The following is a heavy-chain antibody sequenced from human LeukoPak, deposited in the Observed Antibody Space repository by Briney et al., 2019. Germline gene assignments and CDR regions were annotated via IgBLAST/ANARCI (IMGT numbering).Heavy chain of an antibody. D-gene: IGHD6-19*01. V-gene: IGHV4-39*07. CDR2: ISNSGNT. Sequence: SETLSLTCTVSGGSISNGFYYWGWIRQPPGKRLEWIGSISNSGNTYHNPSLKSRVTISVDTSKNQFSLELSSVTAADTAVYYCARVMTFGEWPVPQNWGQGTLVTVSS. CDR3: ARVMTFGEWPVPQN. CDR1: GGSISNGFYY. J-gene: IGHJ4*02.